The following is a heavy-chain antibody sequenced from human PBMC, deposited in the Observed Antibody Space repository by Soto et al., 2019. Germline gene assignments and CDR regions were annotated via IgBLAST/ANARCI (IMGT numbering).Heavy chain of an antibody. CDR2: INHSGST. CDR3: AGATELQMITYWYFDL. V-gene: IGHV4-34*01. CDR1: SVSFSGYY. D-gene: IGHD3-22*01. Sequence: SETLSLTCAAYSVSFSGYYWSWIRKSPGKGLEWIGEINHSGSTNYNPSLKSRVTISVDTSKNQFSLKLSSVTAADTAVYYCAGATELQMITYWYFDLWGRGTLVTVS. J-gene: IGHJ2*01.